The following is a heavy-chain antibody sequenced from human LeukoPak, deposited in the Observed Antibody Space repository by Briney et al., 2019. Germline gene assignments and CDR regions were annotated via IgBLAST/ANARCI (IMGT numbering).Heavy chain of an antibody. CDR1: GYTFTSYG. Sequence: ASVKVSCKASGYTFTSYGISWVRQAPGQGLEWMGIINPSGGSTSYAPKFQGRVTMTRDMSTSTAYMELSSLRSEDTAVYYCARAGSGSYLYYFDYWGQGTLVTVSS. CDR3: ARAGSGSYLYYFDY. J-gene: IGHJ4*02. D-gene: IGHD1-26*01. V-gene: IGHV1-46*01. CDR2: INPSGGST.